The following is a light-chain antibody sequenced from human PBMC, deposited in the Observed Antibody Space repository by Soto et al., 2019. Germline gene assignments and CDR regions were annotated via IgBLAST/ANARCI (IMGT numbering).Light chain of an antibody. V-gene: IGLV2-14*01. J-gene: IGLJ1*01. CDR2: DVT. CDR1: SSDVGGYKY. CDR3: SSYKSSSSYV. Sequence: QSVLTQPASVSGSPGQSITISCTGTSSDVGGYKYVSWYQQHPDKAPKLIIYDVTNRPSGISNRFSGSKSGNTASLTISGLQAEDEADYYCSSYKSSSSYVFGTGTKVTV.